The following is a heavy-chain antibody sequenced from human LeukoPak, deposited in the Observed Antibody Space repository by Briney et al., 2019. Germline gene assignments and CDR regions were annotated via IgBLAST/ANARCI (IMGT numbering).Heavy chain of an antibody. CDR1: GFTFSGSA. J-gene: IGHJ4*02. CDR2: ISYSGANS. CDR3: ARVPPSAHQLFTSDY. Sequence: PGGSLRLSCAASGFTFSGSAMSWVRQAPGEGLEWVSLISYSGANSYYTDSVRGRFTISRDNSKDTLFLQMNSLRAEDTAIYYCARVPPSAHQLFTSDYWGQGTQVTVSS. V-gene: IGHV3-23*01. D-gene: IGHD1-1*01.